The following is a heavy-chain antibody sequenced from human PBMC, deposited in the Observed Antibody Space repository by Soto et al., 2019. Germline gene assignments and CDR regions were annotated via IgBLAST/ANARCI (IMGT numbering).Heavy chain of an antibody. CDR3: ATSSDWSPLLDY. D-gene: IGHD6-19*01. V-gene: IGHV1-2*02. J-gene: IGHJ4*02. CDR1: QYTFTNYY. CDR2: INNGGGT. Sequence: ASVKVSCKASQYTFTNYYLHWFRQAPGQRPEWMGWINNGGGTIYAQKFQGRLTMTRDTSITTAYMELSRLSSDDTAFYYCATSSDWSPLLDYWGQGTLVTVSS.